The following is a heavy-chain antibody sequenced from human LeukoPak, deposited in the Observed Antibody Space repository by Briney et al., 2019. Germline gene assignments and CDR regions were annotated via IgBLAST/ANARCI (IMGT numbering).Heavy chain of an antibody. CDR3: ARDSGYGGSYYFDY. D-gene: IGHD1-26*01. CDR1: GFTFSSYA. CDR2: ISYDGSNK. J-gene: IGHJ4*02. V-gene: IGHV3-30-3*01. Sequence: GRSLRLSCAASGFTFSSYAMHWVRQAPGKGLEWVAVISYDGSNKYYADSVKGRFTISRDNSKNTLYLQMNSLRAEDTAVYYCARDSGYGGSYYFDYWGQGTLVTVSS.